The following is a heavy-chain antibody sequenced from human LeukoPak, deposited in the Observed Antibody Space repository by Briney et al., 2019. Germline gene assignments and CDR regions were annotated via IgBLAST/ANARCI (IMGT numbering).Heavy chain of an antibody. CDR3: ARDRRYCSSTSCYSFDY. CDR1: GYTFTGYY. Sequence: ASVKVSCKASGYTFTGYYMHWVRPAPGQGLEWMGRINPNSGGTNYAQKFQGRVTMTRDTSISTAYMELSRLRSDDTAVYYCARDRRYCSSTSCYSFDYWGQGTLVTVSS. J-gene: IGHJ4*02. D-gene: IGHD2-2*02. CDR2: INPNSGGT. V-gene: IGHV1-2*06.